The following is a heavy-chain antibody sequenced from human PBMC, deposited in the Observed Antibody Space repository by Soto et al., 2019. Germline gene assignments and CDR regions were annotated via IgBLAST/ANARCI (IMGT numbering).Heavy chain of an antibody. CDR2: TIPIFGTA. CDR1: GGTFSSYA. CDR3: AREQPNYSNYDWYSDL. J-gene: IGHJ2*01. D-gene: IGHD4-4*01. Sequence: QVQLVQSGAEVKKPGSSVKVSCKASGGTFSSYAISWVRQGPGQGLEWMGGTIPIFGTADHAQKFQGRVTITADESTSRAYTELSTLRSDDTAVYYCAREQPNYSNYDWYSDLWGRGTLVTVSS. V-gene: IGHV1-69*01.